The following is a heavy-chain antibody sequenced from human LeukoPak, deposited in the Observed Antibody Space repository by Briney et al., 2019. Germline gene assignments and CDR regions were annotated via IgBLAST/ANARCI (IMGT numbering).Heavy chain of an antibody. CDR3: VRGERGYRYGFEYFQK. D-gene: IGHD5-18*01. J-gene: IGHJ1*01. CDR1: GYTFTGYY. CDR2: INPNSGGT. Sequence: GASVKVSCKASGYTFTGYYMHWVRQAPGQGLEWMGWINPNSGGTNYAQKFQGRVTMTRDTSISTAYMELRSLRSEDTAVYYCVRGERGYRYGFEYFQKWGQGTLVTVSP. V-gene: IGHV1-2*02.